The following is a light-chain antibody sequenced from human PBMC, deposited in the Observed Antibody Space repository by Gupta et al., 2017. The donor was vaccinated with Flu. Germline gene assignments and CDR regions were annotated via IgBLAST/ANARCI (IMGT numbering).Light chain of an antibody. CDR2: GGD. Sequence: GQSVSISGTGTSGDVGDYAYFSRNQQHAYQDLKVIIYGGDTRSPEVPDGFTGANSGNTASLTVAGRQSEDENDYHCNSNVDTEVFGGGTRLTVL. J-gene: IGLJ2*01. CDR1: SGDVGDYAY. CDR3: NSNVDTEV. V-gene: IGLV2-11*01.